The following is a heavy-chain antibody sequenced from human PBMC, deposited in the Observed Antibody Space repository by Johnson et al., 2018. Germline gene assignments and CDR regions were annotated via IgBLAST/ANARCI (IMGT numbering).Heavy chain of an antibody. J-gene: IGHJ5*02. CDR2: ITPIFGTA. Sequence: QVQLVQSGAEVKKPGSSVKVSCKASGGSFSSYAISWVRQAPGQGLEWMGGITPIFGTANYAQKFQGRVTITADESTSTAYMELGSLGSEDTAVYYCAREGSGSYLGGVDPWGQGTLVTVSS. D-gene: IGHD3-10*01. V-gene: IGHV1-69*12. CDR1: GGSFSSYA. CDR3: AREGSGSYLGGVDP.